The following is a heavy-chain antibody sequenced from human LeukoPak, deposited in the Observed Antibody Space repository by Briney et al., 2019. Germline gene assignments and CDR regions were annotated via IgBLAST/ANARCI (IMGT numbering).Heavy chain of an antibody. V-gene: IGHV3-21*01. Sequence: PGGSLRLSCAASGFTFSSYSMNWVRQAPGKGLEWVSSISTSSSYIYYADSVKGRFTISRDNAKNSLFLQMNILRAADTAVYYCARQTGISIDIWGQGTMVTVSS. CDR1: GFTFSSYS. J-gene: IGHJ3*02. CDR2: ISTSSSYI. D-gene: IGHD2/OR15-2a*01. CDR3: ARQTGISIDI.